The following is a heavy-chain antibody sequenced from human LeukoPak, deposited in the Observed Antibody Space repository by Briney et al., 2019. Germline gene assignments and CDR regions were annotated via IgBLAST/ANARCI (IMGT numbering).Heavy chain of an antibody. Sequence: ASVKVSCKASGYTFTGYYIHWVRQAPGQGPEWMGRINPNSGDTNYAQNFQGRVTMTRDTSINTVYMEMSRLRSNDTAVYYCARAMVVXLSDLXXXXLWGQGTXVT. J-gene: IGHJ3*01. V-gene: IGHV1-2*06. CDR2: INPNSGDT. D-gene: IGHD3-22*01. CDR3: ARAMVVXLSDLXXXXL. CDR1: GYTFTGYY.